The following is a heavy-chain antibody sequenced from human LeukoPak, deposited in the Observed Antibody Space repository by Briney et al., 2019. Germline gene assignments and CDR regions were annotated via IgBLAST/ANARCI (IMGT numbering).Heavy chain of an antibody. CDR1: GYIFTSYY. V-gene: IGHV1-46*01. Sequence: GASVKVSCKAFGYIFTSYYMHWVRQAPGQGLEWMRIINPSGGSTSYAQKFQGRVTMTRDTSTSTVYMELSSLGSEDTAVYYCARNAYNWNSVYYYMDVWGKGTTVTVSS. CDR3: ARNAYNWNSVYYYMDV. J-gene: IGHJ6*03. CDR2: INPSGGST. D-gene: IGHD1-7*01.